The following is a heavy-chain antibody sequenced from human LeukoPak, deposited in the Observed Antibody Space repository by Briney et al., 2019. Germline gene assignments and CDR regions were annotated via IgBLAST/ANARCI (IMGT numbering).Heavy chain of an antibody. Sequence: ASVKVSCKAPGGTFSSYTISWVRQAPGQGPEWMGRIIPILGIANYAQKFQGRVTITADKSTSTAYMELSSLRSEDTAVYYCAAYCSSTSCYRRGTIDYWGQGTLVTVSS. V-gene: IGHV1-69*02. J-gene: IGHJ4*02. D-gene: IGHD2-2*02. CDR3: AAYCSSTSCYRRGTIDY. CDR1: GGTFSSYT. CDR2: IIPILGIA.